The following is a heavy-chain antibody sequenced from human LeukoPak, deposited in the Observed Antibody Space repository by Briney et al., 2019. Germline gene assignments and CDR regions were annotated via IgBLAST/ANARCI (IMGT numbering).Heavy chain of an antibody. CDR3: ARVGQYQLPPYFDY. D-gene: IGHD2-2*01. CDR2: ISYDGSNK. CDR1: GFTFSSYG. V-gene: IGHV3-30*03. J-gene: IGHJ4*02. Sequence: GGSLRLSCAASGFTFSSYGMHWVRQAPGKGLEWVAVISYDGSNKYYADSVKGRFTISRDNAKNSLYLQMNSLRAEDTAVYYCARVGQYQLPPYFDYWGQGTLVTVSS.